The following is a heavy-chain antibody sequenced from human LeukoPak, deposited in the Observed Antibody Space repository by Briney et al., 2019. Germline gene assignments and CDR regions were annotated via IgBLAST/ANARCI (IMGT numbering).Heavy chain of an antibody. CDR1: GFTFSSYA. CDR3: AKDPQKYSSSWYSGY. V-gene: IGHV3-23*01. J-gene: IGHJ4*02. CDR2: ISGSGGST. Sequence: PGGSLRLSCAASGFTFSSYAMSWVRQAPGKGLEWVSAISGSGGSTYYADSVKGRFTISRDNSKNTLYLQMNSLRAEDTAVYYCAKDPQKYSSSWYSGYWGQGTLVTVSS. D-gene: IGHD6-13*01.